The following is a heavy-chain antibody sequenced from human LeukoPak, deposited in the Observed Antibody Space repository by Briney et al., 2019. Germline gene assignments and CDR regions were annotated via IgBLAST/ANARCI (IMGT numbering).Heavy chain of an antibody. CDR1: GFTFSSYS. D-gene: IGHD3-10*01. CDR2: ISSSSSYI. CDR3: ASEDDDITMVRGVILWAFDI. Sequence: GGSLRLSCAASGFTFSSYSMNWVRQAPGKGLGWVSSISSSSSYIYYADSVKGRFTISRDNAKNSLYLQMNSLRAEDTAVYYCASEDDDITMVRGVILWAFDIWGQGTMVTVSS. J-gene: IGHJ3*02. V-gene: IGHV3-21*01.